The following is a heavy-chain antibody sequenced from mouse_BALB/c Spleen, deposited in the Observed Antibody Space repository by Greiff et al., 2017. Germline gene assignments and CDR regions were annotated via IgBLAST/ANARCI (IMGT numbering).Heavy chain of an antibody. CDR2: INPSTGYT. CDR1: GYTFTSYW. Sequence: QVQLKESGAELAKPGASVKMSCKASGYTFTSYWMHWVKQRPGQGLEWIGYINPSTGYTEYNQKFKDKATLTADKSSSTAYMQLSSLTSEDSAVYYCSRGSEDYAMDYWGQGTSVTVSS. CDR3: SRGSEDYAMDY. J-gene: IGHJ4*01. D-gene: IGHD1-1*01. V-gene: IGHV1-7*01.